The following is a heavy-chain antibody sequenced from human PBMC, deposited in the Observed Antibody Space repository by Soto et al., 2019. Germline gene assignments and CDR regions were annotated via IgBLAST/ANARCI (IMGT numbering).Heavy chain of an antibody. V-gene: IGHV1-69*13. J-gene: IGHJ4*02. CDR1: GGTFSSYA. CDR3: ARDHGGRQLVPDY. D-gene: IGHD6-6*01. Sequence: VASVKVSCKASGGTFSSYAISWVRQAPGQGLEWMGGIIPIFGTANYAQKFQGRVTITADESTSTAYMELSSLRSEDTAVYYCARDHGGRQLVPDYWGQGTLVTVSS. CDR2: IIPIFGTA.